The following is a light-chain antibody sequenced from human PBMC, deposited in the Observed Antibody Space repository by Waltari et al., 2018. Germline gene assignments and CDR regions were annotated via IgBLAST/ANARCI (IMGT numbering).Light chain of an antibody. CDR3: SSYTSSSSVV. CDR1: SSDVGGYNY. Sequence: QSALTQPASVSGSPGQSITISCTGTSSDVGGYNYVSWYQQHPGKAPKVMIYEVTNRPSGVSHRFSGSKSGNTASLAISGLQPEDEADYYCSSYTSSSSVVFGGGTKLTVL. J-gene: IGLJ2*01. V-gene: IGLV2-14*01. CDR2: EVT.